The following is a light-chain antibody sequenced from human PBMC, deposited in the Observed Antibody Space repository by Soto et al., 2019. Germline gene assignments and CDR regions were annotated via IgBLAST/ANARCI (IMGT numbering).Light chain of an antibody. CDR1: QSISSW. V-gene: IGKV1-5*01. CDR2: DVS. Sequence: DIQMTQSPSTLSASVGDRVIITCRASQSISSWLAWYQQKPGKAPKLLIYDVSNLESGVPSRFSGSGSGTEFTLPISSLQPDDFATYYCQQYNGYSLYTFGQGTKLEIK. CDR3: QQYNGYSLYT. J-gene: IGKJ2*01.